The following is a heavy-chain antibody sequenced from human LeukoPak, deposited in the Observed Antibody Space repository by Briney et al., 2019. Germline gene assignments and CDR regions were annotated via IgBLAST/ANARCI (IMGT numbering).Heavy chain of an antibody. D-gene: IGHD1-20*01. J-gene: IGHJ4*02. CDR1: GFTFSSYA. Sequence: GGSLRLSCAASGFTFSSYAMHWVRQAPGKGLEWVAFISYDGSNKYYADSVKGRFTISRDNSKNTLYLQMNSLRAEDTAVYYCAREPYNWNSAGYFDYWGRGTLVTVSS. V-gene: IGHV3-30-3*01. CDR2: ISYDGSNK. CDR3: AREPYNWNSAGYFDY.